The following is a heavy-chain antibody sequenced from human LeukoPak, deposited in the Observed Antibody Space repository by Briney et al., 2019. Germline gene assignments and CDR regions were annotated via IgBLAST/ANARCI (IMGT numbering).Heavy chain of an antibody. V-gene: IGHV3-23*01. CDR3: AKDGRNSPLM. J-gene: IGHJ3*02. D-gene: IGHD2/OR15-2a*01. Sequence: PGGSLRLSCAASGFTFSNYAMSWVRQAPGKGLDWVSGIISTGGTTYYADSVQGRFTISRDNSRNMLYLQTNSLRAEDTAVYYCAKDGRNSPLMWGQGTVVSVSS. CDR1: GFTFSNYA. CDR2: IISTGGTT.